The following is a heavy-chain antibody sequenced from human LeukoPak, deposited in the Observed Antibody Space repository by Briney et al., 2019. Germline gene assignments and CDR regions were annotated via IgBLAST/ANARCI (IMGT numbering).Heavy chain of an antibody. D-gene: IGHD3-16*01. CDR1: GYIFTNYG. V-gene: IGHV1-18*01. Sequence: SVKVSCKASGYIFTNYGSSSVRQAPGQELDGMGWICAYSCNTNIAQRLQGRVTLPPDTSKSTANMGLRSLRSDDTAVYYCASARNWGSGWFDPWGQGTLVTVSS. CDR2: ICAYSCNT. J-gene: IGHJ5*02. CDR3: ASARNWGSGWFDP.